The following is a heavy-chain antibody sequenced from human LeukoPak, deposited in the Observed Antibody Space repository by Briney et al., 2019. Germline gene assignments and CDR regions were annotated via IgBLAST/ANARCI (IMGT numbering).Heavy chain of an antibody. CDR3: AKDVGYYYDSSGYYYFEY. V-gene: IGHV3-23*01. CDR1: GFTFSSYA. J-gene: IGHJ4*02. D-gene: IGHD3-22*01. CDR2: ISGSGGSA. Sequence: GGSLRLSRAASGFTFSSYAMSWVRQAPGKGLEWVSAISGSGGSAYYADSVKGRFTISRDNSKNTLYLQMNSLRAEDTAVYYCAKDVGYYYDSSGYYYFEYWGQGTLVTVSS.